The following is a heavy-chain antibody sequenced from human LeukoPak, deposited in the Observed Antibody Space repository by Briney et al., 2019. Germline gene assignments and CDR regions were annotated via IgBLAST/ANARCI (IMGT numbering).Heavy chain of an antibody. CDR3: ARDEGIAVAGTGDFDY. V-gene: IGHV1-18*01. CDR2: ISAYNGNT. CDR1: GYTFTSYS. D-gene: IGHD6-19*01. J-gene: IGHJ4*02. Sequence: ASVKVSCKASGYTFTSYSTTWVRQAPGQGLEWMGWISAYNGNTNYAQKLQGRVTMTTDTSTSTAYMELRSLRSDDTAVYYCARDEGIAVAGTGDFDYWGQGTLVTVSS.